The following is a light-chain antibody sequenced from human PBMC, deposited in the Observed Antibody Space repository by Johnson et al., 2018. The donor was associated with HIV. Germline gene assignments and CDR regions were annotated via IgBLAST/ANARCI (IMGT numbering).Light chain of an antibody. J-gene: IGLJ1*01. V-gene: IGLV1-51*01. CDR1: SSNIGNNY. CDR3: GIWDASLSPHYV. CDR2: EDN. Sequence: QPVLTQPPSVSAAPGQKVSISCSGSSSNIGNNYVSWYHHLPRTAPKLLIYEDNKRPSGIPDRFSGSKSGATATLGITGLQTGDEADYYCGIWDASLSPHYVFGSGTTITVL.